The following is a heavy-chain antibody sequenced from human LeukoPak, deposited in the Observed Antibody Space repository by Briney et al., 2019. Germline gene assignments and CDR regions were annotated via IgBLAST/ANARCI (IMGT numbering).Heavy chain of an antibody. J-gene: IGHJ4*02. CDR3: ARGLLDYVWGGYRYPTPFDY. V-gene: IGHV3-7*01. CDR1: GFTFTTYG. Sequence: GGSLRLSCAASGFTFTTYGLSWVRQAPGKGLEWVANIKQDGSEKYYMDSVKGRFTISRDNAKKSLYLQMNSLRVEDVGVYYCARGLLDYVWGGYRYPTPFDYWGQGTLVTVST. CDR2: IKQDGSEK. D-gene: IGHD3-16*02.